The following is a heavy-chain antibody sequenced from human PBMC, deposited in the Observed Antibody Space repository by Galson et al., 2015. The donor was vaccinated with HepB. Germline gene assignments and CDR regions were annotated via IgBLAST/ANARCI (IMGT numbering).Heavy chain of an antibody. Sequence: SLRLSCATSGFVFSNIGMHWVRQAPGKGLEWVAIIWYDGSNEYYVESVKGRFTISRDNSKNTLSLQLNSLRAEDTAVYYCAGSYCSADCCLFPPGYWGQGTVVTGSS. D-gene: IGHD2-21*01. J-gene: IGHJ4*02. CDR2: IWYDGSNE. CDR1: GFVFSNIG. V-gene: IGHV3-33*03. CDR3: AGSYCSADCCLFPPGY.